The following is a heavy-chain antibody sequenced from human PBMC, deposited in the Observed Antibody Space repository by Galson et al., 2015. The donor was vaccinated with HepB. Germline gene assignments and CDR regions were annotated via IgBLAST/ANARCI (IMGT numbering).Heavy chain of an antibody. D-gene: IGHD2-21*01. CDR1: GYTFTSYA. V-gene: IGHV1-3*01. Sequence: SVKVSCKASGYTFTSYAINWVRQAPGQRLEWMGWINASSGNTKYSQKFQGRVTITRDTSTSTAYMELSSLRSEDTAVYYCARDEARVVVWHPSADDAFDIWGQVTMVTVSS. CDR3: ARDEARVVVWHPSADDAFDI. CDR2: INASSGNT. J-gene: IGHJ3*02.